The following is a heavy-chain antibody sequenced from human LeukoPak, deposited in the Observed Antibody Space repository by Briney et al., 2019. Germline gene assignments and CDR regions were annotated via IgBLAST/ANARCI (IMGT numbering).Heavy chain of an antibody. CDR1: GFTFSSYW. J-gene: IGHJ3*02. CDR3: ARAPDSGSYYSGAFDI. Sequence: GGSLRLSCAASGFTFSSYWMSWVRQAPGKGLEWVANIKQDGSEKYYVDSVKGRFTISRDNAKNSLYLQMNSLRAEDTAVYYCARAPDSGSYYSGAFDIWGQGTMVTVSS. V-gene: IGHV3-7*01. D-gene: IGHD1-26*01. CDR2: IKQDGSEK.